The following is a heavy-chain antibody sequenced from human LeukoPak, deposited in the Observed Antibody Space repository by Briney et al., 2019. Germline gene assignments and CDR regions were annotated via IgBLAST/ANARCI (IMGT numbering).Heavy chain of an antibody. CDR1: GFTVSSNY. D-gene: IGHD3-9*01. J-gene: IGHJ6*02. Sequence: GGSLRLSCAASGFTVSSNYMSWVRQAPGKGLEWVGRIKSKTDGGTTDYAAPVKGRFTISRDDSKNTLYLQMNSLRAEDTAVYYCARDTRMYYDILTGYWKYYYYYGMDVWGQGTTVTVSS. V-gene: IGHV3-15*01. CDR2: IKSKTDGGTT. CDR3: ARDTRMYYDILTGYWKYYYYYGMDV.